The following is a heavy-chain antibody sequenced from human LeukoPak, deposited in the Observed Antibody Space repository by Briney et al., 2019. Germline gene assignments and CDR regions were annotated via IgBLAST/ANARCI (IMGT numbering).Heavy chain of an antibody. Sequence: PSETLSLTCVVYGGSFSGYYWSWIRQPPGKGLEWIGEINHSGSTSYNPSLKSRVTISVDTSKNQLSLKLSSVTAADTAVYDCARLIIAVAGYYFDYWGQGTLVTVSS. V-gene: IGHV4-34*01. CDR1: GGSFSGYY. CDR3: ARLIIAVAGYYFDY. J-gene: IGHJ4*02. CDR2: INHSGST. D-gene: IGHD6-19*01.